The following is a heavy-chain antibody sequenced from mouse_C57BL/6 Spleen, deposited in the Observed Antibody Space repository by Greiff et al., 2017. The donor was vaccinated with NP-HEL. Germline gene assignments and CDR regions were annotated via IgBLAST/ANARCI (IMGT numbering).Heavy chain of an antibody. J-gene: IGHJ2*01. CDR3: ARDGITTDLDY. CDR2: ISYDGSN. V-gene: IGHV3-6*01. Sequence: EVQLQESGPGLVKPSQSLSLTCSVTGYSITSGYYWNWIRQFPGNKLEWMGYISYDGSNNYNPSLKNRISITRDTSKNQFFLKLNSVTTEDTATYYCARDGITTDLDYWGQGTTLTVSS. D-gene: IGHD1-1*01. CDR1: GYSITSGYY.